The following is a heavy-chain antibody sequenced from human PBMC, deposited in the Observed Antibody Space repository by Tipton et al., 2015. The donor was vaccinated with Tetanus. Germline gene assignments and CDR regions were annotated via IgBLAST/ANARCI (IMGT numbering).Heavy chain of an antibody. Sequence: GLVKPSESLSLTCTVSGGSMNTRTFYWGWIRQSPGKGLEWIGSIFYSGSTYYNPSLRSRVSISVDTSKNQFSLTLKSVTAADTGVYFCARGLIDDFLGSRIYFDSWGPGTLVTVSS. CDR3: ARGLIDDFLGSRIYFDS. D-gene: IGHD3-16*01. V-gene: IGHV4-39*02. CDR1: GGSMNTRTFY. CDR2: IFYSGST. J-gene: IGHJ4*02.